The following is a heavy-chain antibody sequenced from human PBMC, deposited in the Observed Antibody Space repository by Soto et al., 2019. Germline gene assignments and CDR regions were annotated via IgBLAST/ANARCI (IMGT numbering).Heavy chain of an antibody. CDR1: GFTFSNNY. CDR2: SRNKAHSYTT. Sequence: GGSLRLSCAASGFTFSNNYMDWVRQAPGNGLEWVGRSRNKAHSYTTEYAAAVNGSFTISRDESQNSPYLQMSSLTTEDTAMHYCARLIGGSSGLDYWGQGTPVSVSA. D-gene: IGHD3-16*01. CDR3: ARLIGGSSGLDY. V-gene: IGHV3-72*01. J-gene: IGHJ4*02.